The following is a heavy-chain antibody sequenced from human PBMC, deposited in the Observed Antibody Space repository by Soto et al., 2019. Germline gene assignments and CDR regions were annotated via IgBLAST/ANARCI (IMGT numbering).Heavy chain of an antibody. CDR1: GFTFSSYA. J-gene: IGHJ4*02. CDR3: AKSPYYDFWSGYYAGFDY. Sequence: EVQLLESGGGLVQPGGSLRLSCAASGFTFSSYAMSWVRQAPGKGLEWVSAISGSGGSTYYADSVKGRFTISRDNSKNTLYLQMNSLRAEDTAVYYCAKSPYYDFWSGYYAGFDYWGQGTPVTVSS. D-gene: IGHD3-3*01. V-gene: IGHV3-23*01. CDR2: ISGSGGST.